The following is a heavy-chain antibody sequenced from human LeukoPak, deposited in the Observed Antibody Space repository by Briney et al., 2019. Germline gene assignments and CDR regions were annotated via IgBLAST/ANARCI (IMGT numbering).Heavy chain of an antibody. CDR2: IIPIFGTA. V-gene: IGHV1-69*13. D-gene: IGHD2-15*01. Sequence: ASVKVSCKASGGTFSSYAISWVRQAPGQGLEWMGGIIPIFGTANYAQKFQGRVTITADESTSTAYMELRSLRSDDTAVYYCARVCSYYYGMDVWGRGTTVTVSS. J-gene: IGHJ6*02. CDR3: ARVCSYYYGMDV. CDR1: GGTFSSYA.